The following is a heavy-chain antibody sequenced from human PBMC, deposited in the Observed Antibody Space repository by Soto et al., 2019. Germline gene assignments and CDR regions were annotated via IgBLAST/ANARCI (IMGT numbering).Heavy chain of an antibody. V-gene: IGHV1-3*01. CDR1: GFTFTKNA. CDR3: ARSAVSPFGGLIGPFDY. J-gene: IGHJ4*02. D-gene: IGHD3-16*02. CDR2: INAANGNT. Sequence: GASVKVSCKASGFTFTKNAIHWVCQATGQRLEWMGWINAANGNTKYSQKFQGRVTIIRDTSAYTAYMELTSLRYEDTAVYYCARSAVSPFGGLIGPFDYWGQGTLVTVSS.